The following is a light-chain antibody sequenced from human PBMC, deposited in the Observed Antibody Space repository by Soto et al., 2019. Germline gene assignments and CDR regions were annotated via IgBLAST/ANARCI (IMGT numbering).Light chain of an antibody. CDR1: SSDVGAYNY. Sequence: QSALTQPASVSGSPGQSITISCAGTSSDVGAYNYVSWYQQHPGKAPKVMIYDVNNRPSGVSYRFSGSKSGNTASLTISGLQAEDEADYYCCSYTTSDTFVCGGGTKVTVL. CDR3: CSYTTSDTFV. V-gene: IGLV2-14*03. J-gene: IGLJ2*01. CDR2: DVN.